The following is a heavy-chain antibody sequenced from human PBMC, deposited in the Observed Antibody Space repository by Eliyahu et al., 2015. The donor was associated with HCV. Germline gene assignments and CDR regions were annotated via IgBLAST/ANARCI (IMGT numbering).Heavy chain of an antibody. J-gene: IGHJ4*02. CDR3: TRNGGGSRKDY. D-gene: IGHD1-26*01. CDR1: GFAFSSYX. CDR2: INARSDHI. V-gene: IGHV3-48*02. Sequence: EVQLVESGGGLVQPGGSLXLSCVAXGFAFSSYXMDXVRQAPGKGLEWVSYINARSDHIDYADSVKGRFTISRDNTKNSLYLQMNSLRDEDTAVYYCTRNGGGSRKDYWGQGTLVTVSS.